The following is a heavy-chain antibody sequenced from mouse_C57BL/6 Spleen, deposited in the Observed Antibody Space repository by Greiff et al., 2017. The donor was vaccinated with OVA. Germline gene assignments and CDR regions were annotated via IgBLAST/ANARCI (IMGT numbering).Heavy chain of an antibody. CDR2: ISSGGSYT. Sequence: EVQLVESGGDLVKPGGSLKLSCAASGFTFSSYGMSWVRQTPDKRLEWVATISSGGSYTYYPDSVKGRFTISRDNAKNTLYLQMSSLKSEDTAMYYCARHQYGYDAYYFDYWGQGTTLTVSS. CDR3: ARHQYGYDAYYFDY. CDR1: GFTFSSYG. D-gene: IGHD2-2*01. J-gene: IGHJ2*01. V-gene: IGHV5-6*01.